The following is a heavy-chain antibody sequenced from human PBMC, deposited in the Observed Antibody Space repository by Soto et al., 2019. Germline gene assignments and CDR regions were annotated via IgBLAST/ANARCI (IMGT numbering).Heavy chain of an antibody. Sequence: QITLKESGPTLVKPTQTLTLTCTFSGFSLSTSGVGVGWIRQPPGKALEWLALIYWDDDKRYSPSLKSRLTITKDTSKNQVVLTMTNMDPVDTATYYCAHRPRSGWDSSSLYYFDYWGQGTLVTVSS. CDR3: AHRPRSGWDSSSLYYFDY. V-gene: IGHV2-5*02. J-gene: IGHJ4*02. CDR2: IYWDDDK. D-gene: IGHD6-19*01. CDR1: GFSLSTSGVG.